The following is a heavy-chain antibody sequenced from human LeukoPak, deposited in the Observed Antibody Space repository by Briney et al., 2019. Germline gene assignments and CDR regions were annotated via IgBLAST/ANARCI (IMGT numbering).Heavy chain of an antibody. Sequence: SETLSLTCTVSGGSISSYYWSWIRQPPGKGLEWIGYIYYSGSTNYNPSLKSRVTISVDTSKNQFSLKLSSVTAADTAVYYCARGRIAVAGTRYFDYWGQGTLVTVSS. V-gene: IGHV4-59*01. J-gene: IGHJ4*02. CDR2: IYYSGST. CDR3: ARGRIAVAGTRYFDY. D-gene: IGHD6-19*01. CDR1: GGSISSYY.